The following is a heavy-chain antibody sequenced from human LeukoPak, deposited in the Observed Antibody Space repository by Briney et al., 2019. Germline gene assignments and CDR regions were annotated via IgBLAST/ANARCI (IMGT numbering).Heavy chain of an antibody. CDR2: ISGSGGST. Sequence: PGGSLRLSCAASGFTFSSYAMSWVRQALGKGLEWVSAISGSGGSTYYADSVKGRFTISRDNSKNTLYLQMNSLRAEDTAVYYCAKIASGSYYGSLDYWGQGTLVTVSS. D-gene: IGHD1-26*01. CDR3: AKIASGSYYGSLDY. CDR1: GFTFSSYA. V-gene: IGHV3-23*01. J-gene: IGHJ4*02.